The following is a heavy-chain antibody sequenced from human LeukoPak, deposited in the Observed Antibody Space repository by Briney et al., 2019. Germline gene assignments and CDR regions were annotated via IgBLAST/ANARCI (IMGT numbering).Heavy chain of an antibody. CDR1: GGSFSGYY. Sequence: SETLSLTCAVYGGSFSGYYWSWIRQPPGKGLEWIGEINHSGSTNYNPSLKSRVTISVDTSKNQFSLKLSSVTAADTAVYYCARDHVAAAPYYFDYWGQGTLVTVSS. V-gene: IGHV4-34*01. CDR3: ARDHVAAAPYYFDY. J-gene: IGHJ4*02. CDR2: INHSGST. D-gene: IGHD6-13*01.